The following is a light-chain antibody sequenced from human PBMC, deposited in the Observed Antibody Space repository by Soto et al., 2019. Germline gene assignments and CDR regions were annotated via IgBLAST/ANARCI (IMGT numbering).Light chain of an antibody. J-gene: IGLJ3*02. CDR1: SNDVGSYNY. CDR3: SAYTARSTLV. V-gene: IGLV2-14*01. CDR2: EVT. Sequence: QSALTQPASVSGSPGQSITISCTGTSNDVGSYNYVSWYQQHPGKAPKLMIFEVTNRPSGVSNRFSGSKSGNTASLTISGLQAEDEGDYYCSAYTARSTLVFGGGTKVTVL.